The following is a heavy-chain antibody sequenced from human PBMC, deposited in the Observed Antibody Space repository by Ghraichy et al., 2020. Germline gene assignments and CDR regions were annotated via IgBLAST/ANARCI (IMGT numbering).Heavy chain of an antibody. D-gene: IGHD3-10*01. Sequence: GGSLRLSCAASGFTFSTHDMHWVRQAPGKGLGGVQAMVTPGDTYQAPSVKGRFTVSRDNVKNSVYLQMNSLRVGDTAVYYCARGGGTYYSDSGSLNKFSYWGQGTLVAVSP. CDR2: MVTPGDT. CDR3: ARGGGTYYSDSGSLNKFSY. CDR1: GFTFSTHD. J-gene: IGHJ4*02. V-gene: IGHV3-13*01.